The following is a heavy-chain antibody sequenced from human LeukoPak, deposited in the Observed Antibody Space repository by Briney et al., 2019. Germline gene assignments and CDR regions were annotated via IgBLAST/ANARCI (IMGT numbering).Heavy chain of an antibody. Sequence: GAPVKVSCKASGGTFSSYAISWVRQAPGQGLEWMGRIIPILGIANYAQKFQGRVTITADKSTSTAYMELSSLRSEDTAVYYCARGPRIQLWNYYFDYWGQGTLVTVSS. V-gene: IGHV1-69*04. CDR2: IIPILGIA. CDR1: GGTFSSYA. D-gene: IGHD5-18*01. CDR3: ARGPRIQLWNYYFDY. J-gene: IGHJ4*02.